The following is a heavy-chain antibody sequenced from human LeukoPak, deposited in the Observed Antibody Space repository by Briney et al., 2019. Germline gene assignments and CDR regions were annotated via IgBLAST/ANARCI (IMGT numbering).Heavy chain of an antibody. J-gene: IGHJ3*02. D-gene: IGHD5-24*01. CDR3: ARLDKRVHNTFDI. V-gene: IGHV4-39*01. Sequence: PSETLSLTCTVSGDSISSSSFYGAWIRQPPGKGLEYIGSVFYSGSTYYNPSLRSRVTFSVDTPKNQFSLKLPSVTAADTAVYYCARLDKRVHNTFDIWGQGTMVTVSS. CDR1: GDSISSSSFY. CDR2: VFYSGST.